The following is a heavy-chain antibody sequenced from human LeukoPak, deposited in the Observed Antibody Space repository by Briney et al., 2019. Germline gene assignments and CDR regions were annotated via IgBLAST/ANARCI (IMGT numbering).Heavy chain of an antibody. CDR2: ISYDGSNK. J-gene: IGHJ6*02. CDR3: ARFGELLYGMDV. CDR1: GFTFSSYA. Sequence: GGSLRLSRAASGFTFSSYAMHWVRQAPGKGLEWVAVISYDGSNKYYADSVKGRFTISRDNSKNTLYLQMNSLRAEDTAVYYCARFGELLYGMDVWGQGTTVTVSS. D-gene: IGHD3-10*01. V-gene: IGHV3-30-3*02.